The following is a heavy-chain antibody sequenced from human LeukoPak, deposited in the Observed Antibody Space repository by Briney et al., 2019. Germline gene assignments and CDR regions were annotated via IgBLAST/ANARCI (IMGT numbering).Heavy chain of an antibody. CDR2: INHSGST. J-gene: IGHJ5*02. CDR3: ARGFRGTERITIFHCFDP. V-gene: IGHV4-34*01. Sequence: SETLSLTCAVYGGSFSGYYWSWIRQPPGKGLEWIGEINHSGSTNYNPSLKSRVTISVDTSKNQFSLKLSSVTAADTAVYYCARGFRGTERITIFHCFDPWGQGTLVTVSS. CDR1: GGSFSGYY. D-gene: IGHD3-9*01.